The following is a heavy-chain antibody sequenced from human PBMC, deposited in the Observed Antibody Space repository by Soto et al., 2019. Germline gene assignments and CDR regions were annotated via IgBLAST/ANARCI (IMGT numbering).Heavy chain of an antibody. J-gene: IGHJ6*03. V-gene: IGHV4-59*08. D-gene: IGHD5-18*01. CDR2: IYYSGST. CDR3: ARQSVDTAMVTIHYYMDV. Sequence: SETLSLTCTVSGGSISSYYWSWIRQPPGKGLEWIGYIYYSGSTNYNPSLKSRVTISVDTSKNQFSLKLSSVTAADTAVYYCARQSVDTAMVTIHYYMDVWGKGTTVTVSS. CDR1: GGSISSYY.